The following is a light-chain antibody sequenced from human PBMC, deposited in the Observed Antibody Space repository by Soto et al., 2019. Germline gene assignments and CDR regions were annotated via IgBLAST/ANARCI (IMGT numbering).Light chain of an antibody. CDR3: QVWDSPSDQGV. CDR1: NIGSKS. Sequence: SYELTQPPSVSVAPGETARLTCGGNNIGSKSVHWFQQRPGLAPALVIYYDADRPSGIPERFSGSKSGNTATLTINRVEVGDEAEYYCQVWDSPSDQGVFGGGTKLTVL. V-gene: IGLV3-21*04. J-gene: IGLJ3*02. CDR2: YDA.